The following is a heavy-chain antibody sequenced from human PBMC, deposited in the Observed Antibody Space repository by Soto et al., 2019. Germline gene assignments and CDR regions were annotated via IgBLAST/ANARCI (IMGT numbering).Heavy chain of an antibody. CDR1: GGSISSYY. CDR3: AAYVVGATGEDYFDY. D-gene: IGHD1-26*01. V-gene: IGHV4-59*01. CDR2: IYYSGST. J-gene: IGHJ4*02. Sequence: SETLSLTCTVSGGSISSYYWSWIRQPPGKGLEWIGYIYYSGSTNYNPSLKSRVTLSVDTSKNQFSLKLSSVTAADTAVYYCAAYVVGATGEDYFDYWGQGTLVTVSS.